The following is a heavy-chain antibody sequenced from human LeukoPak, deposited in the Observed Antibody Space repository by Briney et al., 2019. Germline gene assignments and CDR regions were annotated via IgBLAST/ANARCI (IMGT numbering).Heavy chain of an antibody. V-gene: IGHV1-18*01. CDR3: ARGPAWGYYFDH. CDR1: GYTFTSYD. CDR2: ISVYNGNT. D-gene: IGHD3-16*01. J-gene: IGHJ4*02. Sequence: ASVKVSCKASGYTFTSYDIIWVRQAPGQGLEWMGWISVYNGNTNYAQKLQGRVTMTTDTSTSTAYMELRSLSSDDTAVYYCARGPAWGYYFDHWGQGTLVTVSS.